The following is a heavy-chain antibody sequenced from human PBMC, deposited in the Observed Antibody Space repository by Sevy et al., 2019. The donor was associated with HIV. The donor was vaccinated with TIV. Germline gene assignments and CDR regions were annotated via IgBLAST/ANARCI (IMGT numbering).Heavy chain of an antibody. Sequence: SETLSLTCSVSGDSISSSSYYWVWIRQPPGKGLEWIGTIYYSGRTYYNPSLKSRVTISVDTSKNQFSLKLSSVTAADTAVYYCARTNSGSYHRYYWGQGTLVTVSS. V-gene: IGHV4-39*07. D-gene: IGHD1-26*01. CDR2: IYYSGRT. CDR1: GDSISSSSYY. CDR3: ARTNSGSYHRYY. J-gene: IGHJ4*02.